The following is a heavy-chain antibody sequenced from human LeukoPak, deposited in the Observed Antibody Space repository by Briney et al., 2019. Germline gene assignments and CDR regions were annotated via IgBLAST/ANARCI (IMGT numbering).Heavy chain of an antibody. D-gene: IGHD3-3*01. V-gene: IGHV1-46*01. J-gene: IGHJ4*02. CDR2: INPSGGST. CDR3: ARNPRYDFGSCYLNY. Sequence: ASVKVSCTASGYTFTSYYMHWVGHAPGQGLVWMGIINPSGGSTSYAQKSQGRVTMTRGTSTSTAYMELSSLRSEDTAVYYCARNPRYDFGSCYLNYWGQGTLVTVTS. CDR1: GYTFTSYY.